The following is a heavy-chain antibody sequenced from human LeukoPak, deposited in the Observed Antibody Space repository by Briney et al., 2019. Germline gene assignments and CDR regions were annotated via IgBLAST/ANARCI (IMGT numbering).Heavy chain of an antibody. CDR2: ISYDGSNK. J-gene: IGHJ4*02. Sequence: GGSLRLSCAASGFTFSSYAMHWVRQAPGKGLEWVAVISYDGSNKYYADSVKGRFTISRDNAKSTLHLQMDSLRAEDTAVYYCARPGGRVAARPENYWGQGTLVTVSS. V-gene: IGHV3-30-3*01. CDR3: ARPGGRVAARPENY. CDR1: GFTFSSYA. D-gene: IGHD6-6*01.